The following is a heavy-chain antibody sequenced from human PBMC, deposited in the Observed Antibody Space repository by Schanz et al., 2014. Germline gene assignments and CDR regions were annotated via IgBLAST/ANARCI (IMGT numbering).Heavy chain of an antibody. Sequence: QVQLVESGGGVVQPGRSLRLSCAASGFSFDKYGMHWVRQAPGKGPEWVGVIWYDGSKTYYADSERGRFTISRENSKNKLHLPMNSLRDEDTAVYPCAKDLAALAVAPLMTGLYDPWGQGTLVTVSS. CDR1: GFSFDKYG. D-gene: IGHD6-19*01. V-gene: IGHV3-33*06. CDR3: AKDLAALAVAPLMTGLYDP. CDR2: IWYDGSKT. J-gene: IGHJ5*02.